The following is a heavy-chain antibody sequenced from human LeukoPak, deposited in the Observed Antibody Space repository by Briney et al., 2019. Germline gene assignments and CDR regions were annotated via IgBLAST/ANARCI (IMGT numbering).Heavy chain of an antibody. CDR3: ARVADFWSGYYGY. CDR2: ISGSGGST. Sequence: GGSLRLSCAASGFTFSSYAMSWVRQAPGKGLEWVSAISGSGGSTYYADSVKGRFTISRDNAKNSLYLQMNSLRAEDTAVYYCARVADFWSGYYGYWGQGTLVTVSS. CDR1: GFTFSSYA. D-gene: IGHD3-3*01. J-gene: IGHJ4*02. V-gene: IGHV3-23*01.